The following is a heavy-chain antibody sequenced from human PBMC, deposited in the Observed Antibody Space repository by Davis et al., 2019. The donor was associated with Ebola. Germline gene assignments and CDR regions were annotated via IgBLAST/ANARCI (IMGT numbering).Heavy chain of an antibody. CDR2: IPTPGGST. CDR1: GFHFNDYA. D-gene: IGHD6-19*01. J-gene: IGHJ4*02. Sequence: GESLKISCAASGFHFNDYALSWVRQAPGKGLEWVSSIPTPGGSTYYADSVKGRFTVSRDNSKNTLSLQMNSLRAEDTAVYYCARAVAASWSPFDNWGQGTLVTVSS. CDR3: ARAVAASWSPFDN. V-gene: IGHV3-23*01.